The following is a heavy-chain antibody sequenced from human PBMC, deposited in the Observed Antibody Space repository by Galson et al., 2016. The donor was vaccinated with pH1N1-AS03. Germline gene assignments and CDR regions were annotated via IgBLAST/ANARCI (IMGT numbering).Heavy chain of an antibody. D-gene: IGHD3-10*01. V-gene: IGHV3-7*01. CDR1: GFRFIDYR. Sequence: SLRLSCAASGFRFIDYRMTWVRQAPGKGLEWVANIDQDGSEKYYMDSVEGRFTISRDNAKNSLSLQMNSLRSEDTAVYYCTSGMVELDYWDQGTLVTVSS. J-gene: IGHJ4*02. CDR2: IDQDGSEK. CDR3: TSGMVELDY.